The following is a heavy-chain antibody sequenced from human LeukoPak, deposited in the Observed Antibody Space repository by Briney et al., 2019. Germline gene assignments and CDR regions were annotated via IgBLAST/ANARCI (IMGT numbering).Heavy chain of an antibody. CDR2: ISAYNGNT. V-gene: IGHV1-18*01. D-gene: IGHD1-26*01. J-gene: IGHJ4*02. Sequence: ASVKVSCKASGYTFTSYGIIWVRQAPGQGLEWMGWISAYNGNTNYAQKLQGRVTMTTDTSTSTAYMELRSLRSDDTAVYYCARDSAEWELRFGYFDYWGQGTMVTVSS. CDR1: GYTFTSYG. CDR3: ARDSAEWELRFGYFDY.